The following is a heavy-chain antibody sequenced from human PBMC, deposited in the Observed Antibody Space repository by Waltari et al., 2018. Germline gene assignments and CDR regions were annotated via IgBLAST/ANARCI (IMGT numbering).Heavy chain of an antibody. CDR3: ARVARRFWSGPYYMDV. CDR1: GFTFSSYS. Sequence: EVQLVESGGGLVKPGGSLRLSCAASGFTFSSYSMNWVRQAPGKGLEWVSSISSSSSYIDYADSVKGRFTISRDNAKNSLYLQMNSLRAEDTAVYYCARVARRFWSGPYYMDVWGKGTTVTVSS. V-gene: IGHV3-21*01. J-gene: IGHJ6*03. CDR2: ISSSSSYI. D-gene: IGHD3-3*01.